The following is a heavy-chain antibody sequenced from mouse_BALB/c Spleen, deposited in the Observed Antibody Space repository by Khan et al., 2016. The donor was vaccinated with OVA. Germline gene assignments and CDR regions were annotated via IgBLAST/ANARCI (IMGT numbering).Heavy chain of an antibody. Sequence: QVQLQQSGAELVKPGASMKLSCKASGYTFTSYNIYWVKQRPGQGLEWIGGINPSNGYTTLNEKFKSKATLTVDTSSSTAYMQLSGLTSEDSAVLCWTRGGAWATMSAGFAYWGEGTRVTVSA. D-gene: IGHD2-4*01. V-gene: IGHV1S81*02. CDR2: INPSNGYT. CDR3: TRGGAWATMSAGFAY. CDR1: GYTFTSYN. J-gene: IGHJ3*01.